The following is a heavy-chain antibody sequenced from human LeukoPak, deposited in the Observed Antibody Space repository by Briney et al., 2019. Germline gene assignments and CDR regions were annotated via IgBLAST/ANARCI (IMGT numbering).Heavy chain of an antibody. D-gene: IGHD5-12*01. J-gene: IGHJ3*02. V-gene: IGHV3-23*01. CDR2: ISGSGGST. CDR1: GFTFSSYG. Sequence: PGGSLRLSCAASGFTFSSYGMSWVRQAPGKGLEWVSAISGSGGSTYYADSVKGRFTISRDNAKNSLYLQMNSLRAEDTAVYYCARAYDAWSHGTFDIWGQGTMVTVSS. CDR3: ARAYDAWSHGTFDI.